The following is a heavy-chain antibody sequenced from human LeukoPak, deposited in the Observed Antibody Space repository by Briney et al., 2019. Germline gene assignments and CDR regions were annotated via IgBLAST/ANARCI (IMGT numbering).Heavy chain of an antibody. V-gene: IGHV3-20*04. Sequence: GGSLRLSCAASGFTFDDYGMSWVRQAPGKGLEGVSGINWNGGSTGYADSVKGRFTISRDNAKNSLSLQMNTLRAEDTALYYCARAPRLLGYCSGGSCYSSAFDIWGQGTMVTVSS. J-gene: IGHJ3*02. CDR3: ARAPRLLGYCSGGSCYSSAFDI. CDR2: INWNGGST. D-gene: IGHD2-15*01. CDR1: GFTFDDYG.